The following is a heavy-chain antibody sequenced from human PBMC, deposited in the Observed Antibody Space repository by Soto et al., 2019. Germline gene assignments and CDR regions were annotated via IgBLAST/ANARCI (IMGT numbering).Heavy chain of an antibody. D-gene: IGHD3-16*02. CDR2: ISAYNGNT. Sequence: AAVQVPCKASGYTFTSYGISWVRQAPGQGLEWMGWISAYNGNTNYAQKLQGRVTMTTDTSTSTAYMELRSLRSDDTAVYYRAREGNYVWGSYLDYWGQGTLVTVSS. CDR1: GYTFTSYG. CDR3: AREGNYVWGSYLDY. V-gene: IGHV1-18*01. J-gene: IGHJ4*02.